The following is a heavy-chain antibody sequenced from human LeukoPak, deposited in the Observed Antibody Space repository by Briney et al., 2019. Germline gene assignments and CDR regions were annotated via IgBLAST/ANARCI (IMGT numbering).Heavy chain of an antibody. Sequence: ASVKVSCKVSGYTLTELSMHWVRQAPGKGLEWMGGFDPEDGETIYAQKFQGRVTMTEDTSTDKAYMELSSLRSEDTAVYYCATRVLHTNIVVVPAELDYWGQGTLVTISS. J-gene: IGHJ4*02. CDR1: GYTLTELS. CDR3: ATRVLHTNIVVVPAELDY. V-gene: IGHV1-24*01. D-gene: IGHD2-2*01. CDR2: FDPEDGET.